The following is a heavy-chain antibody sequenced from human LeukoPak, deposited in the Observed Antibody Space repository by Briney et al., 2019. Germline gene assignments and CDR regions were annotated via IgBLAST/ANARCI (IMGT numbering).Heavy chain of an antibody. J-gene: IGHJ4*02. V-gene: IGHV3-48*01. CDR1: GFTVSSNY. D-gene: IGHD5-12*01. CDR3: ARDQSSGYDFYFDY. CDR2: ISSSSSTI. Sequence: GSLRLSCAASGFTVSSNYMNWVRQAPGKGLEWVSYISSSSSTIYYADSVKGRFTISRDNAKNSLYLQMNSLRAEDTAVYYCARDQSSGYDFYFDYWGQGTLVTVSS.